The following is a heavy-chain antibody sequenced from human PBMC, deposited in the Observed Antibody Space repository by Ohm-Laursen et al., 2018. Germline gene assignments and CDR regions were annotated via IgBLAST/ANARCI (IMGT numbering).Heavy chain of an antibody. Sequence: SETLSLTCSVSGGSISSYYWSWIRQPPGKGLEWIGYIYYSGSTNYNPSLKSRVTISVDTSKNQFSLKLSSVTAADTAVYYCAREEYDSSGYYSALRGAFDIWGQGTMVTVSS. D-gene: IGHD3-22*01. V-gene: IGHV4-59*01. J-gene: IGHJ3*02. CDR1: GGSISSYY. CDR2: IYYSGST. CDR3: AREEYDSSGYYSALRGAFDI.